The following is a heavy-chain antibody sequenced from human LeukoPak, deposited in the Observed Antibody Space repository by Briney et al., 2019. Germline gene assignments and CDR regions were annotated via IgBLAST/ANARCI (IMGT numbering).Heavy chain of an antibody. J-gene: IGHJ4*02. Sequence: SETLSLTCAVYGGSFSGYYWSWIRQPPGKGLEWIGEINHSGSTNYNPSLKSRVTISVDTSKNQFSLKLSSVTAADTAVYYCARGAPNASSYYYDSSGLCFGYWGQGTLVTVSS. CDR3: ARGAPNASSYYYDSSGLCFGY. D-gene: IGHD3-22*01. CDR1: GGSFSGYY. CDR2: INHSGST. V-gene: IGHV4-34*01.